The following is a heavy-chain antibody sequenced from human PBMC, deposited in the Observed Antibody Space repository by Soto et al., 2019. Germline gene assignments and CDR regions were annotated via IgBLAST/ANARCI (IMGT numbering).Heavy chain of an antibody. CDR1: EFTFSSYA. V-gene: IGHV3-23*01. D-gene: IGHD5-18*01. CDR3: ASSWIQLYYYGMDV. J-gene: IGHJ6*02. CDR2: ISGSGGSK. Sequence: GSLRLSCAASEFTFSSYAMSWVRQAPGKGLEWVSAISGSGGSKYYEDSVKGRFTISRDNYKNTLYLQMNSLRAEDTAVYYCASSWIQLYYYGMDVWGQGTTVTVS.